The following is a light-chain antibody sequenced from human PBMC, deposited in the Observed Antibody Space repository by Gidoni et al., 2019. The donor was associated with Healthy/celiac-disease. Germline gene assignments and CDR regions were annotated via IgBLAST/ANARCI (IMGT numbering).Light chain of an antibody. Sequence: LRMTPSPSSFSASTGDRVTITCRASQGISSYLAWYQQKPGKAPKLLIYAASTLQSGVPSRFSGSGSGTDFTLTISCLQSEDFATYYCQQYYSYPPWTFGQGTKVEIK. CDR1: QGISSY. CDR3: QQYYSYPPWT. V-gene: IGKV1-8*01. CDR2: AAS. J-gene: IGKJ1*01.